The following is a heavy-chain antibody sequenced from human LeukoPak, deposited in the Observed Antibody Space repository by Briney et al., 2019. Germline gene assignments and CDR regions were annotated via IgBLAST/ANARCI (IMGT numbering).Heavy chain of an antibody. CDR1: GFTFSNAW. D-gene: IGHD1-26*01. J-gene: IGHJ4*02. CDR3: TTDRGRTELPLFGY. V-gene: IGHV3-15*01. CDR2: IKGKSGGGTT. Sequence: PGGSLRLSCAASGFTFSNAWMSWVRQAPGRGLEWVGRIKGKSGGGTTDYAAPVKDRFAISRDDSSNTLYLQMNSLKTEDTAVYYCTTDRGRTELPLFGYWGQGTLVTVSS.